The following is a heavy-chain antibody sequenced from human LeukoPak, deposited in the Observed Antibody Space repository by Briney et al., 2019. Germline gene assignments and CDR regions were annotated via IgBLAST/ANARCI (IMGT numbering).Heavy chain of an antibody. D-gene: IGHD3-10*01. CDR3: ARSYGSGRRDAFDI. V-gene: IGHV1-2*02. CDR1: GYTFTAYY. Sequence: ASVKVSCKASGYTFTAYYVHWVRQAPGQGLEWMGWINPNSGGTNYAKKFQGRVTMTRDTSITTVYMELTRLRSDDTAVYSCARSYGSGRRDAFDIWGQGTMVTVSS. J-gene: IGHJ3*02. CDR2: INPNSGGT.